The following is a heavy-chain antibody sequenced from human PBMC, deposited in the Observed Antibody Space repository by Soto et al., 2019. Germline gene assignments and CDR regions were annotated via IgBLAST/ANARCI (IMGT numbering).Heavy chain of an antibody. CDR2: IIKDGSEK. Sequence: GGSLRLSCAASGFTFSNYWMTWDRQAPGKGMEWVANIIKDGSEKSYVDSVKGRFTISRDNAKNLLYLEMNSPRVEDTAVYYCARDWGGLGYWGQGTLVTVSS. D-gene: IGHD3-10*01. V-gene: IGHV3-7*03. CDR3: ARDWGGLGY. J-gene: IGHJ4*02. CDR1: GFTFSNYW.